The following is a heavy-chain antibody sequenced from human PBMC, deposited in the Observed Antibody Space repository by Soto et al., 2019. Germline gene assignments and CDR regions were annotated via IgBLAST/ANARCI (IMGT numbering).Heavy chain of an antibody. CDR1: GGAVSSGTYY. V-gene: IGHV4-61*01. CDR3: TRGPPRVQWFDP. J-gene: IGHJ5*02. CDR2: IYFTGST. Sequence: SLTCTVSGGAVSSGTYYWSWIRQPPGKGLEWIGHIYFTGSTNYNPSLKSRVTMSLDTSRNQSSLKLSSVTAADTAVYYCTRGPPRVQWFDPWGLGTLVTVSS.